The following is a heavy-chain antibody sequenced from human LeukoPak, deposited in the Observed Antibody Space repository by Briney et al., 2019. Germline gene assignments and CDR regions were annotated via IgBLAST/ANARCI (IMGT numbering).Heavy chain of an antibody. CDR1: GFTFKNYG. CDR2: ITSSSGT. J-gene: IGHJ1*01. D-gene: IGHD3-9*01. Sequence: GGSLRLSCAASGFTFKNYGMVWVRQAPGKGLEWVSAITSSSGTYNADSVKGRFTISRDNSKSRLYLQVNSLRADDTAVDYCGKDLNDNYNGALYFERWDQGTQATVSS. V-gene: IGHV3-23*01. CDR3: GKDLNDNYNGALYFER.